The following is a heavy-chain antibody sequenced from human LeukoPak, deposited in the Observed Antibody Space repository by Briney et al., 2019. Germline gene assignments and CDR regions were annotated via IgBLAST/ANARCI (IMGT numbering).Heavy chain of an antibody. V-gene: IGHV4-4*07. CDR1: GGSVSNYF. Sequence: SETLSLTCTVSGGSVSNYFWSWIRQPAGKGLEWVGRFHASGISNYNPSLKSRVTMSLDTSKNHFSLSLNSVTAADTAVYYCAREGSGGRSLDYWGQGTLVTVSS. CDR2: FHASGIS. CDR3: AREGSGGRSLDY. J-gene: IGHJ4*02. D-gene: IGHD3-10*01.